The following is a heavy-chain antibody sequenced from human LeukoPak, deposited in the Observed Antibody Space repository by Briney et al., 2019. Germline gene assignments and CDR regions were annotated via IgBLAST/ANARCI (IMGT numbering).Heavy chain of an antibody. Sequence: ASVKVSCKASGYTFTGYYMHWVRQAPGQGLEWMGWINPNSGGTNHAQKFQGRVTVTRDTSISTAYMELSRLRSDDTAVYYCARLKAALFSFDYWGQGTLVTVSS. CDR1: GYTFTGYY. D-gene: IGHD2-15*01. V-gene: IGHV1-2*02. CDR2: INPNSGGT. J-gene: IGHJ4*02. CDR3: ARLKAALFSFDY.